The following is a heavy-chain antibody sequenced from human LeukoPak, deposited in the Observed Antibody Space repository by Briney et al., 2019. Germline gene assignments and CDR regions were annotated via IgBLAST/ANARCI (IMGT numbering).Heavy chain of an antibody. D-gene: IGHD6-19*01. Sequence: ASVKVSCKASGGTFSSYAISWVRQAPGQGLEWMGWISAYNGNTNYAQKLQGRVTMTTDTSTSTAYMELRSLRSDDTALYYCAREIIAVAAPGNWFDPWGQGTLVTASS. CDR2: ISAYNGNT. CDR1: GGTFSSYA. CDR3: AREIIAVAAPGNWFDP. J-gene: IGHJ5*02. V-gene: IGHV1-18*01.